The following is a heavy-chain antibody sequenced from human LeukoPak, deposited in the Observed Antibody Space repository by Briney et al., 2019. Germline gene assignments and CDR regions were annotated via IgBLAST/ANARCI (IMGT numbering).Heavy chain of an antibody. Sequence: ASVKVSCKASGYTFTGYYMHWVRQAPGQGLEWMGWINPNSGGTNYAQKFQGRVTMTRDTSISTAYMELSRLRSDDTAVYYRARGEMATSESDYWGQGTLVTVSS. CDR2: INPNSGGT. CDR3: ARGEMATSESDY. V-gene: IGHV1-2*02. J-gene: IGHJ4*02. CDR1: GYTFTGYY. D-gene: IGHD5-24*01.